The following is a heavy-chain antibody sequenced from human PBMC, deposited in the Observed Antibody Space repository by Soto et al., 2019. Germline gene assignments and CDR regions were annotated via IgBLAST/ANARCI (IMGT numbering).Heavy chain of an antibody. CDR1: GFTFSSYA. J-gene: IGHJ4*02. CDR3: AKDSTYGDYHYFDY. Sequence: PGGSLRLSCAASGFTFSSYAMSWVRQAPEKGLEWVSAISGSGGSTYYADSVKGRFTISRDNSKNTLYLQMNSLRAEDTAVYYCAKDSTYGDYHYFDYWGQGTLVTVSS. V-gene: IGHV3-23*01. D-gene: IGHD4-17*01. CDR2: ISGSGGST.